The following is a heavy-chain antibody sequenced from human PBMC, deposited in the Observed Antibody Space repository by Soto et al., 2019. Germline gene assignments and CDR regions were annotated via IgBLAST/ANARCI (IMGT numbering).Heavy chain of an antibody. Sequence: ASVKVSFKVSGYTLTELSMHWVRQAPGKGLEWTGGFDPEDGETIYAQKFQGRVTMTEDTSTDTAYMELSSLRSEDTAVYYCATVQRWQHSSGSWVWGQGTLVTVSS. V-gene: IGHV1-24*01. CDR1: GYTLTELS. D-gene: IGHD6-19*01. CDR3: ATVQRWQHSSGSWV. CDR2: FDPEDGET. J-gene: IGHJ4*02.